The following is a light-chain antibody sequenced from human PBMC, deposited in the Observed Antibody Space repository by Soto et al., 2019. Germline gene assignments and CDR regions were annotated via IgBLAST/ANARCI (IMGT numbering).Light chain of an antibody. CDR3: QSYDSSNHVV. CDR2: EDN. V-gene: IGLV6-57*04. Sequence: NFMLTQPHSVSESPGKTVTISCTRSSGSIASNYVQWYQQRPGSAPTTAIYEDNQRPSGVPDRFSGSIDSSSNSASLTISRLKTEDEADYYCQSYDSSNHVVFGGGTKLTVL. CDR1: SGSIASNY. J-gene: IGLJ2*01.